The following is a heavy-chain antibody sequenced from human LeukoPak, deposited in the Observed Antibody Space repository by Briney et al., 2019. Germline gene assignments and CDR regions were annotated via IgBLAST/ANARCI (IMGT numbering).Heavy chain of an antibody. J-gene: IGHJ4*02. CDR1: GFTVSSNY. V-gene: IGHV3-66*01. CDR3: ARDVYGDYSGLHDC. Sequence: PGGSLRLSCAASGFTVSSNYMSWVRQAPGKGLEWVSVIYSGGSTYYADSVKGRFTISRDNSKNTLYLQMNSLRAEDTAVYYCARDVYGDYSGLHDCWGQGTLVTVSS. CDR2: IYSGGST. D-gene: IGHD4-17*01.